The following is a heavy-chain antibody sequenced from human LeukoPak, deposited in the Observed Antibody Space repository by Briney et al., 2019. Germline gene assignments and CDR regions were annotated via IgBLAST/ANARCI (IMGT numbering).Heavy chain of an antibody. CDR3: ARDRDYGGNGLYFDY. J-gene: IGHJ4*02. D-gene: IGHD4-23*01. Sequence: PSQTLSLTCAVYGGSFSGYYWSWIRQPPGKGLEWIGKINHSGSTNYNPSLKSRVTISVDTSKNQFSLKLSSVTAADTAVYYCARDRDYGGNGLYFDYWGQGTLVTVFS. V-gene: IGHV4-34*01. CDR1: GGSFSGYY. CDR2: INHSGST.